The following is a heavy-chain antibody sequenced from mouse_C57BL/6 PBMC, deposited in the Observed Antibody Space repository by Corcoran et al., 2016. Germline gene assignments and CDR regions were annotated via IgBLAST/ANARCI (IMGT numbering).Heavy chain of an antibody. J-gene: IGHJ2*01. CDR3: ARPSYDGYLFDY. CDR2: IYPRSGNT. CDR1: DYTFTSYG. D-gene: IGHD2-3*01. V-gene: IGHV1-81*01. Sequence: VQLQQSGAELARPGTSVKLSCKASDYTFTSYGISWVKQRTGQGLEWIGEIYPRSGNTYYNEKFKGKATLTADKSSSTAYMELRSLTSEDSAVYFCARPSYDGYLFDYWGQGTTLTVSS.